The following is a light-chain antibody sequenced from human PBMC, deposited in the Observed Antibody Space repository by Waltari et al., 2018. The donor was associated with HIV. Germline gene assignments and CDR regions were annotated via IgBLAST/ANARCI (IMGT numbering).Light chain of an antibody. CDR1: ENPVYRDGYTY. CDR3: MQGTHWPPS. J-gene: IGKJ2*03. Sequence: TQSPVSLSVTLGQPPSISCSSDENPVYRDGYTYVNWFRQRPGQSPRRLISRVSNLDPGVADRFRGSESGMNFTLTISRVEAEGVGVFYCMQGTHWPPSFGRGTRLDIK. CDR2: RVS. V-gene: IGKV2-30*01.